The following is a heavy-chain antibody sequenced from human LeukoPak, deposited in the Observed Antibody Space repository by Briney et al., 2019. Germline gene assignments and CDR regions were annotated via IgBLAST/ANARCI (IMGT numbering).Heavy chain of an antibody. J-gene: IGHJ4*02. CDR2: THHSRAT. Sequence: SETLSLTCSVSGVSITSNYWSWIRQPPGKGLEWLGYTHHSRATSYNPSLKSRSTMSLDTSNNQFSLKLSSVTAADTAVYYRARSSGHSYGDFDYWGQGNLVTVSS. CDR3: ARSSGHSYGDFDY. D-gene: IGHD5-18*01. CDR1: GVSITSNY. V-gene: IGHV4-59*01.